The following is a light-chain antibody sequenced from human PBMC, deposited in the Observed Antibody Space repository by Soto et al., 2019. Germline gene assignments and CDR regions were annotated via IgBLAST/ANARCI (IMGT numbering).Light chain of an antibody. J-gene: IGKJ1*01. CDR1: QSLLHSNGYNY. CDR2: LGS. V-gene: IGKV2-28*01. CDR3: MQALQTPPT. Sequence: DIVMTQSPLSLPVTPGEPASISCRSSQSLLHSNGYNYLDWYLQKPGQSPHLLIYLGSNRASGVPDRFSGSGSGTDFTLKISRVEAADVGVYYCMQALQTPPTFGQGTKVEIK.